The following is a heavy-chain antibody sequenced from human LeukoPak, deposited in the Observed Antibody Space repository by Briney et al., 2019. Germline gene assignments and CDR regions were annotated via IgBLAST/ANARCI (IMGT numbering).Heavy chain of an antibody. J-gene: IGHJ4*02. Sequence: SETLSLTCTVSDGTFSLHYWTWIRQPPGKGLEYIGSILSTDTTKNNPSLKSRVSISVDTSKQQLSLQLRAVTTADTAIYYCARGRRYGDYINYFDFWGPGTLVTVSS. CDR3: ARGRRYGDYINYFDF. CDR2: ILSTDTT. D-gene: IGHD4-17*01. CDR1: DGTFSLHY. V-gene: IGHV4-59*11.